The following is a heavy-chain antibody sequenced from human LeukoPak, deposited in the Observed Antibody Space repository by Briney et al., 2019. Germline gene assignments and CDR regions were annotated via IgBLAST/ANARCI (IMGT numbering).Heavy chain of an antibody. CDR3: ARGWTK. Sequence: SQTLSLTCTVSGGSISSGSYYWSWIRQPAGKGLEWIGRIYTSGSTNYNPSLKSRVTISVDTSKNPFSLKLSSVTAADTAVYYCARGWTKWGQGTLVTVSS. CDR2: IYTSGST. D-gene: IGHD3/OR15-3a*01. J-gene: IGHJ4*02. CDR1: GGSISSGSYY. V-gene: IGHV4-61*02.